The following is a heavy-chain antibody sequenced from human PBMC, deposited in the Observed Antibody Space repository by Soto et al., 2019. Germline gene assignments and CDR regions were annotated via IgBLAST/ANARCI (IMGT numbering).Heavy chain of an antibody. D-gene: IGHD1-20*01. CDR1: GFSFSDYT. V-gene: IGHV3-21*01. Sequence: EVHLVESGGGLVKPGGSLRLTCAGSGFSFSDYTMNWVRQAPGKGLEGVSSISRGSDYIFYADTVKGRFTISRDNARNSLYLQMSSLRAEDTAVYYCAKDSGCVNNACAYDPWGQGTLVSVSS. CDR3: AKDSGCVNNACAYDP. CDR2: ISRGSDYI. J-gene: IGHJ5*02.